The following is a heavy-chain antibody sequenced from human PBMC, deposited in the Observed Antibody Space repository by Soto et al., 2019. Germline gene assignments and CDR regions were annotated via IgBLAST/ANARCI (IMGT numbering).Heavy chain of an antibody. V-gene: IGHV1-58*01. CDR3: AASSSSSWERYYGMDV. CDR2: IVVGSGNT. D-gene: IGHD6-13*01. Sequence: ASLKVSCKASGFTFTSSAVQWVRQARGQRLEWIGWIVVGSGNTNYAQKFQERVTITRDMSTSTAYMELSSLRSEDTAVYYCAASSSSSWERYYGMDVWGQGTTVTVSS. J-gene: IGHJ6*02. CDR1: GFTFTSSA.